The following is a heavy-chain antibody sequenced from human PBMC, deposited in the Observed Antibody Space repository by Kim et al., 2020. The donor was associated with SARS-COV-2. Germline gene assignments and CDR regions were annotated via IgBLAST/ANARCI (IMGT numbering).Heavy chain of an antibody. CDR2: IYTSGST. J-gene: IGHJ4*02. CDR1: GGSISSGSYY. CDR3: ARGLVGYVSSPHPLDY. V-gene: IGHV4-61*02. Sequence: SETLSLTCTVSGGSISSGSYYWSWIRQPAGKGLEWIGRIYTSGSTNYNPSLKSRVTISVDTSKNQFSLKLSSVTAADTAVYYCARGLVGYVSSPHPLDYWGQGTLVTVSS. D-gene: IGHD3-16*01.